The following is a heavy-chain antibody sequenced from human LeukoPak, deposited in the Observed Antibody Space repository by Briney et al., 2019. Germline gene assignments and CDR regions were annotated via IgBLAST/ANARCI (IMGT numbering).Heavy chain of an antibody. D-gene: IGHD3-22*01. Sequence: SETLSLTCTVSGGSISSYYWSWIRQPPGKGLEWIGYIYYSGSTNYNPSLKSRVTISVDTSKNQFSLKLSSVTAADTAVYYCAREGGFSSGYLNNWFDPWDQGTLVTVSS. CDR1: GGSISSYY. CDR3: AREGGFSSGYLNNWFDP. V-gene: IGHV4-59*01. CDR2: IYYSGST. J-gene: IGHJ5*02.